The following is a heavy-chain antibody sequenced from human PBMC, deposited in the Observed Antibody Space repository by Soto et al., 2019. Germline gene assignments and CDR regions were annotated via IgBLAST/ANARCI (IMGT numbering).Heavy chain of an antibody. CDR1: GGSISSVYDY. Sequence: QLQLQESGPILVKPSQTLSLTCTVSGGSISSVYDYWSWIRQSPDKGLEWIVHIYDGESTYNNPSRTSRVTRSVETAKNQFSLQLRSVTAADTAVYYRARGQSGDNFDYWGKGTLVTVSS. D-gene: IGHD7-27*01. V-gene: IGHV4-30-4*01. J-gene: IGHJ4*02. CDR3: ARGQSGDNFDY. CDR2: IYDGEST.